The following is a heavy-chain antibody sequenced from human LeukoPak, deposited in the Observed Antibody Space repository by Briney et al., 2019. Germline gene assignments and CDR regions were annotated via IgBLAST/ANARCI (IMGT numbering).Heavy chain of an antibody. CDR3: ARAGYDILDGFSDWFDH. Sequence: SETLSLTCTVSGGSISTHYWSWIRQPPGKGLEWIGYVFDSERTKDNPSLKSRATLSADTSKNQFSLRLTAVTAADSAVYYCARAGYDILDGFSDWFDHWGQGTLVTVSS. D-gene: IGHD3-9*01. CDR1: GGSISTHY. V-gene: IGHV4-59*11. J-gene: IGHJ5*02. CDR2: VFDSERT.